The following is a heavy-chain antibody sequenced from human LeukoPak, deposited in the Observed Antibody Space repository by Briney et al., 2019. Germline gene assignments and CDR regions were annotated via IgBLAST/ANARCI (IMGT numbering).Heavy chain of an antibody. Sequence: GGSLRLSCTASGFSFSISWMHWVRQAPGKGLVWVSRLGPDETYTNYADSVKGRFTISRDTAKSTPYLQLSSLSAEDTGIYYCARDTYNCGGDGSPIFATWGQGTLVSVSS. CDR3: ARDTYNCGGDGSPIFAT. D-gene: IGHD2-21*02. J-gene: IGHJ5*02. CDR1: GFSFSISW. V-gene: IGHV3-74*01. CDR2: LGPDETYT.